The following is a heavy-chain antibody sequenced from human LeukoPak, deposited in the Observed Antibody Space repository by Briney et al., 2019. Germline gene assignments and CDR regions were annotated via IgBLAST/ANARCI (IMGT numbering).Heavy chain of an antibody. D-gene: IGHD4-11*01. CDR2: ISTSSGDT. V-gene: IGHV1-2*02. CDR1: GYTFTGYY. Sequence: GSVKVSCKASGYTFTGYYIHWVRQAPGQGLEWMGWISTSSGDTNYAQKFQGRVTMTRDTSISTADMELSRLTSDDTAVYYCARDAIVRDYSNSDYWGQGTLVTAS. CDR3: ARDAIVRDYSNSDY. J-gene: IGHJ4*02.